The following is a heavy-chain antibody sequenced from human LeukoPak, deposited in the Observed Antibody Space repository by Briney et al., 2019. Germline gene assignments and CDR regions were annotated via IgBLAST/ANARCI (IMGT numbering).Heavy chain of an antibody. V-gene: IGHV4-4*07. J-gene: IGHJ5*02. D-gene: IGHD2-2*01. CDR3: ARAPCSSTRCYEWFDP. CDR1: GGSISSDY. CDR2: IYTSGST. Sequence: KTSETLSLTCSVSGGSISSDYWSWIRQPAGKGLEWIGRIYTSGSTTYSPSLKSRVTMSVDTSKNQFSLKLSSVTAADTAVYYCARAPCSSTRCYEWFDPWGQGTLVTVSS.